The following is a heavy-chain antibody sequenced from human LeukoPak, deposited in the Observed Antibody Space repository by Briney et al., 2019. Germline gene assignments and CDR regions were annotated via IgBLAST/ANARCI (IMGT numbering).Heavy chain of an antibody. CDR3: ARQKQQQLVSFDY. V-gene: IGHV3-20*04. D-gene: IGHD6-13*01. CDR2: IGGTGVRT. J-gene: IGHJ4*02. Sequence: PGGSLRLSCAASGFTFDDYGMSWVRQAPGKGLEWVSTIGGTGVRTYYADSVKGRFTISRDNAKNSLYLQMNSLRAEDTAVYYCARQKQQQLVSFDYWGQGTLVTVSS. CDR1: GFTFDDYG.